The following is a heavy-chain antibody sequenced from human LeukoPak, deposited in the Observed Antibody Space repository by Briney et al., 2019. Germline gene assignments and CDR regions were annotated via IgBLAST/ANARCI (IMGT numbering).Heavy chain of an antibody. V-gene: IGHV4-34*01. CDR1: GGSFSGYY. CDR2: INHSGST. D-gene: IGHD6-19*01. J-gene: IGHJ4*01. CDR3: AKEAGNGWSYFDY. Sequence: PSETLSLTCAVYGGSFSGYYWSWIRQPPGKGLEWIGEINHSGSTNYNPSLKSRVTISVDTSKNQFSLKLSSVTAADTAVYYCAKEAGNGWSYFDYWGQGTLVTVSS.